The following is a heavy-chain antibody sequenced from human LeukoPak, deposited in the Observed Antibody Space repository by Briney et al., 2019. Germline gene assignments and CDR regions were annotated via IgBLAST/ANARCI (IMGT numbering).Heavy chain of an antibody. Sequence: GGSLRLSCAASGFTFSSYSMNWVRQAPGKGLEWVSSISSSSSYIYYADSVKGRFTISRDNAMNSLYLQMNSLRAEDTAVYYCARGREGIAARWWVEEPRWYFFDPWGQGTLVTVS. D-gene: IGHD6-13*01. V-gene: IGHV3-21*01. CDR2: ISSSSSYI. CDR3: ARGREGIAARWWVEEPRWYFFDP. CDR1: GFTFSSYS. J-gene: IGHJ5*02.